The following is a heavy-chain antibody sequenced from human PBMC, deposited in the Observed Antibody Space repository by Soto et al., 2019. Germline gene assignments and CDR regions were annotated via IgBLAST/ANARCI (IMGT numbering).Heavy chain of an antibody. CDR1: GFTLSNAW. CDR3: TTHRSYESSGYDLNDAFES. V-gene: IGHV3-15*01. Sequence: GGSPRLSCSASGFTLSNAWMNWVRHTPGRGLEWVGRIKSRSDGGTPDYGAPVKGRFTISRDDSLNTVYLQMNSLTAEDTGVYYGTTHRSYESSGYDLNDAFESSGPGTMVTVSS. CDR2: IKSRSDGGTP. J-gene: IGHJ3*02. D-gene: IGHD3-22*01.